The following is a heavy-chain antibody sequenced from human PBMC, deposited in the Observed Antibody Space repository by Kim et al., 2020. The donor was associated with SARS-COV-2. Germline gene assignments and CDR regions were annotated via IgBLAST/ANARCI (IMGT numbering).Heavy chain of an antibody. CDR3: ARGLFYYDAVGPV. CDR1: GYAFSNYE. J-gene: IGHJ4*02. CDR2: VNPTTETA. V-gene: IGHV1-8*01. Sequence: ASVKVSCKASGYAFSNYEINWVRQAPGQGLEWMGWVNPTTETAGYAQKFQGRVTMTRNISISTVFMELSSLRFEDSAIYYCARGLFYYDAVGPVWGQGTL. D-gene: IGHD3-16*01.